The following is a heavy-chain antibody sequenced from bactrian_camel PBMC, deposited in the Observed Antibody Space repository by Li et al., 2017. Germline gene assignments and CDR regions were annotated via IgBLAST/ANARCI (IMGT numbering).Heavy chain of an antibody. V-gene: IGHV3S55*01. CDR2: IAPDGSR. J-gene: IGHJ4*01. Sequence: HVQLVESGGGAVQTGGSLRLTCTAVGLTFEGGNQGWYRETPGNEFELVSSIAPDGSRWYADSVQGRFTISRNVLPERLSLQMTRLKAEDTAMYYCAAVVSGMWTKPDGHCSGTYRYWGQGTQVTVS. CDR1: GLTFEGGN. CDR3: AAVVSGMWTKPDGHCSGTYRY. D-gene: IGHD3*01.